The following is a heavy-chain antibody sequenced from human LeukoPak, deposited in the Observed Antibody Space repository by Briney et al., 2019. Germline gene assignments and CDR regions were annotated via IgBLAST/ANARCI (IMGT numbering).Heavy chain of an antibody. CDR1: GGSISSGGYS. CDR3: ARETGPYGIDI. V-gene: IGHV4-30-2*01. J-gene: IGHJ3*02. D-gene: IGHD4-17*01. CDR2: IYHSGST. Sequence: SQTLSLTCAVSGGSISSGGYSWSWIRQPPGKGLEWIGYIYHSGSTYYNPSLKSRVTISVDRSKNQSSLKLSSVTAADTAVYYCARETGPYGIDIWGQGTMVTVSS.